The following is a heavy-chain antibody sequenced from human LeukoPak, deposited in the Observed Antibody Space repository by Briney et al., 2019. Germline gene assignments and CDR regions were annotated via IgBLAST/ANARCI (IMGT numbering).Heavy chain of an antibody. D-gene: IGHD5-18*01. V-gene: IGHV3-23*01. CDR1: GFTFSSYA. CDR3: AKYPSVTAIGYNWFDP. CDR2: ISGSGGST. Sequence: GGSLRLSCAASGFTFSSYAMSWVRQAPGKGLEWVSAISGSGGSTYYADSVKGRFTISRDNSKNTLYLQMNSLRAEDTAVYYCAKYPSVTAIGYNWFDPWGQGTLVTVSS. J-gene: IGHJ5*02.